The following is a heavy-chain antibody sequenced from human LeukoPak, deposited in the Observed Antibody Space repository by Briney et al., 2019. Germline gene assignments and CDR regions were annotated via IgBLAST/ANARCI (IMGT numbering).Heavy chain of an antibody. CDR1: GYTFTSYG. Sequence: GASVKVSCKASGYTFTSYGISWVRQAPGQGLEWMGWISAYNGNTNYAQKLQGRVTMTTDTSTSTAYMELRSLRSDDTAVYYCARDVRPPRFGELFPIRFYYYGVDVWGQGTTVTVSS. V-gene: IGHV1-18*01. D-gene: IGHD3-10*01. J-gene: IGHJ6*02. CDR3: ARDVRPPRFGELFPIRFYYYGVDV. CDR2: ISAYNGNT.